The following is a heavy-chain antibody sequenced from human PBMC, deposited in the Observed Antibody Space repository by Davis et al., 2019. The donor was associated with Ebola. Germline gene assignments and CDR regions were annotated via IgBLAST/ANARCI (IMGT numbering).Heavy chain of an antibody. V-gene: IGHV3-30*04. CDR2: ISYDGSNK. Sequence: GESLKISCAASGFTFSSYAMHWVRQAPGKGLEWVAVISYDGSNKYYADSVKGRFTISRDNSKNTLYLQMNSLRAEDTAVYYCARDLAPFSSSWYGWFDPWGQGTLVTVSS. CDR1: GFTFSSYA. D-gene: IGHD6-13*01. J-gene: IGHJ5*02. CDR3: ARDLAPFSSSWYGWFDP.